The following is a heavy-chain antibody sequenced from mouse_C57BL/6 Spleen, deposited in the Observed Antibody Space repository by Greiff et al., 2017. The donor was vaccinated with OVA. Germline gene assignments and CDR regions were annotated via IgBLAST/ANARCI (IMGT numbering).Heavy chain of an antibody. CDR2: ISYDGSN. V-gene: IGHV3-6*01. CDR3: AREGGSSLPGCAY. J-gene: IGHJ3*01. Sequence: EVKLVESGPGLVKPSQSLSLTCSVTGYSITSCYYWYWLRQFPGNQLVWMGYISYDGSNNYNPSIKNRISITRDTTKNQFFLKLNSVTTEDTATYYCAREGGSSLPGCAYWGQGTLVTVSA. D-gene: IGHD1-1*01. CDR1: GYSITSCYY.